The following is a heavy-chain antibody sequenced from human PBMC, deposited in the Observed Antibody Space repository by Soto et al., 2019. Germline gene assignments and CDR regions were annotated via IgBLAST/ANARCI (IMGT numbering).Heavy chain of an antibody. CDR3: ARDQAPYGSGSYLP. D-gene: IGHD3-10*01. CDR2: IIPIFGTA. J-gene: IGHJ5*02. CDR1: GGTFSSYA. Sequence: GASVKVSCKASGGTFSSYAISWVRQAPGQGLEWMGGIIPIFGTANYAQKFQGRVTITADESTSTAYMELSSLRSEDTAVYYCARDQAPYGSGSYLPWGQGTLVTVSS. V-gene: IGHV1-69*13.